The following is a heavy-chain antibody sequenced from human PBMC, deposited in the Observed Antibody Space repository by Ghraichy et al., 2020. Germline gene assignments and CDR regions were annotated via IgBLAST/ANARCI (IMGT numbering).Heavy chain of an antibody. V-gene: IGHV3-23*01. CDR2: ISGSGGST. D-gene: IGHD3-10*01. CDR1: GFTFSSYA. CDR3: AKLGSSSYYYYYYGMDV. J-gene: IGHJ6*02. Sequence: GGSLRLSCAASGFTFSSYAMSWVRQAPGKGLEWVSAISGSGGSTYYADSVKGRFTISRDNSKNTLYLQMNSLRAEDTAVYYCAKLGSSSYYYYYYGMDVWGQGTTVTVSS.